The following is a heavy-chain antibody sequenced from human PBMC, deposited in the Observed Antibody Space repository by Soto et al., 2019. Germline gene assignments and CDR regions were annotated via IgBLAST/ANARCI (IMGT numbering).Heavy chain of an antibody. CDR1: GFTVSSTY. D-gene: IGHD1-1*01. Sequence: EVHLVESGGGLIQPGGSLRLSCAASGFTVSSTYLTWVRQAPGKGLEWVAILYTGTDTVYADSVKGRFTISRDSSKTTVYLQMNDLRPDDTAVYYCATWHEREHAYDVWGQGTTVTVSS. CDR2: LYTGTDT. CDR3: ATWHEREHAYDV. J-gene: IGHJ3*01. V-gene: IGHV3-53*01.